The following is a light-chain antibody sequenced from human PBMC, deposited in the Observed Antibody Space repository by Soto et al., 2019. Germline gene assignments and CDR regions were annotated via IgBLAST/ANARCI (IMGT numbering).Light chain of an antibody. V-gene: IGLV1-44*01. J-gene: IGLJ2*01. CDR2: NND. CDR1: FSNVGSTS. CDR3: ASWDDSLNTLV. Sequence: QSALTQPPSASGTPGQRVTISCSGSFSNVGSTSVNWYQQQFPVAAPKLLIYNNDQRPSGVPDRFSGSRSGTSASLAITGLQSEDEADYYSASWDDSLNTLVFGGGTKVTVL.